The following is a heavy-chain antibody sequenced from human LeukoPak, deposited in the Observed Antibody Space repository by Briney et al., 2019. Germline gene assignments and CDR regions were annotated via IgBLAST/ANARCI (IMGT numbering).Heavy chain of an antibody. Sequence: SETLSHTCTVSGGSISSYYWSWIRQPPGKGLEWIGYIYYSGSTNYNPSLKSRVTISVDTSKNQFSLKLSSVTAADTAVYYCARGDYGSGPLDYWGQGTLVTVSS. J-gene: IGHJ4*02. CDR1: GGSISSYY. CDR2: IYYSGST. V-gene: IGHV4-59*01. CDR3: ARGDYGSGPLDY. D-gene: IGHD3-10*01.